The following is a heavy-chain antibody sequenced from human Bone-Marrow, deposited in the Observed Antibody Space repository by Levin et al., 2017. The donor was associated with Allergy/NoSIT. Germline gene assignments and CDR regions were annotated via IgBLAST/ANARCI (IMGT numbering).Heavy chain of an antibody. CDR2: IYSGGST. J-gene: IGHJ4*02. CDR3: ARGEVNKMRFDY. CDR1: GFTVSSNY. D-gene: IGHD2/OR15-2a*01. Sequence: GGSLRLSCAASGFTVSSNYMSWVRQAPGKGLEWVSVIYSGGSTYYADPVKGRFTISRDNSKNKLYLQMNSLRAEDTAVYYCARGEVNKMRFDYWGQGPLVTVSS. V-gene: IGHV3-66*02.